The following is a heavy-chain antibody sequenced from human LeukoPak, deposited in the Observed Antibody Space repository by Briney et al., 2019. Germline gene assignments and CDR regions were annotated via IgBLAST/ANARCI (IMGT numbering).Heavy chain of an antibody. CDR1: GYTFTDYY. CDR2: VDPEDGET. V-gene: IGHV1-69-2*01. CDR3: ATAGTGPGYCSSTSCPEYYFDY. D-gene: IGHD2-2*01. Sequence: ASVNISCKASGYTFTDYYMHWVQQAPGKGLEWMGRVDPEDGETIYAEKFQGRVTITADTYTDTAYMELSSLRSEDTAVYYCATAGTGPGYCSSTSCPEYYFDYWGQGTLVTVSS. J-gene: IGHJ4*02.